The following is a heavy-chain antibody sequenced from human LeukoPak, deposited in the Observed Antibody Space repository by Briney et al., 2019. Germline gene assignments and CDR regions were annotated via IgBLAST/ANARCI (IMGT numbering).Heavy chain of an antibody. V-gene: IGHV1-69*05. CDR3: ASTGAEYCSSTSCPEDY. CDR1: GGTFCSYA. CDR2: IIPIFGTA. Sequence: GASVKVSCKASGGTFCSYAISWVRQAPGQGLEWMGGIIPIFGTANYAQKFQGRVTITTDESTSTAYMELSSLRSEGTAEYYCASTGAEYCSSTSCPEDYWGQGTLVTVSS. D-gene: IGHD2-2*01. J-gene: IGHJ4*02.